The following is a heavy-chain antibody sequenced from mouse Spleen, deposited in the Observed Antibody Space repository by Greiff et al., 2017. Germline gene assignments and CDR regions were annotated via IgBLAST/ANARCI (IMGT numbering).Heavy chain of an antibody. CDR1: GYAFSSSW. Sequence: QVQLKESGPELVKPGASVKISCKASGYAFSSSWMNWVKQRPGKGLEWIGRIYPGDGDTNYNGKFKGKATLTADKSSSTAYMQLSSLTSEDSAVYFCAREAYGYYFDYWGQGTTLTVSS. J-gene: IGHJ2*01. V-gene: IGHV1-82*01. D-gene: IGHD1-2*01. CDR2: IYPGDGDT. CDR3: AREAYGYYFDY.